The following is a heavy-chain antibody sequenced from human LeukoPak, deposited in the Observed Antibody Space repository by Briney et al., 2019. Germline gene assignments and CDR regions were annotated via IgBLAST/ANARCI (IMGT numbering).Heavy chain of an antibody. CDR3: ARGSSGYYAFDY. CDR2: ISAYNGNT. V-gene: IGHV1-18*01. CDR1: GYTFTSYG. D-gene: IGHD3-22*01. J-gene: IGHJ4*02. Sequence: VVSVKVSCKASGYTFTSYGISWVRQAPGQGLEWMGWISAYNGNTNYAQKLQGRVTMTTDTSTSAAYMELRSLRSDDTAVYYCARGSSGYYAFDYWGQGTLVTVSS.